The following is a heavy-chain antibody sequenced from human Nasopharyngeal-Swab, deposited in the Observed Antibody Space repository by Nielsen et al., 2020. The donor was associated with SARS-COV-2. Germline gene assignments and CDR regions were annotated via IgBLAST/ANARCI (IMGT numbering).Heavy chain of an antibody. CDR3: ARQYSSRIDY. CDR1: GYSFTSYW. CDR2: IDPSDSYT. Sequence: GGSLRPSCKGSGYSFTSYWISWVRQMPGKGLEWMGRIDPSDSYTNYSTSFQGHVTISADKSISNAYLQCSSLKASDTAMYYCARQYSSRIDYWGQGTLVTVSS. D-gene: IGHD6-13*01. V-gene: IGHV5-10-1*01. J-gene: IGHJ4*02.